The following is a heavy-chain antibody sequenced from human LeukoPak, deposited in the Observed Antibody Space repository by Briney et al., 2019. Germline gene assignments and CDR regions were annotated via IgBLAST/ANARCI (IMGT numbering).Heavy chain of an antibody. D-gene: IGHD5-24*01. CDR3: ARGGYNQLDY. J-gene: IGHJ4*02. CDR2: ISSSSSTI. V-gene: IGHV3-48*01. CDR1: GFTFSSYA. Sequence: GGSLRLSCAASGFTFSSYAMSWVRQAPGKGLEWVSYISSSSSTIYYADSVKGRFTISRDNAKNSLYLQMNSLRAEDTAVYYCARGGYNQLDYWGQGTLVTVSS.